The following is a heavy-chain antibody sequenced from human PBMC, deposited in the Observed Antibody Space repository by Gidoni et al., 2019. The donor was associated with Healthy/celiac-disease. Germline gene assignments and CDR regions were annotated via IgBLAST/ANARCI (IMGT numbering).Heavy chain of an antibody. Sequence: QPQLQESGPGLVNPSETLALTCTVSGGPIGSSRCYWGWIRQPPGKGLEWIGSIYYSGGPYYNPSLKSRVTISVDTSKHQFSLKLSSLPAADTAVYYCARQGIAARPVFPAPKQIHMDVWCQGTTVTVSS. V-gene: IGHV4-39*01. J-gene: IGHJ6*02. CDR1: GGPIGSSRCY. D-gene: IGHD6-6*01. CDR3: ARQGIAARPVFPAPKQIHMDV. CDR2: IYYSGGP.